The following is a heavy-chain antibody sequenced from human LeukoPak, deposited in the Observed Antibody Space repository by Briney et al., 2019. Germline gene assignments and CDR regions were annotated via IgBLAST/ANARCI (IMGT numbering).Heavy chain of an antibody. D-gene: IGHD3-22*01. CDR3: ARGALMVVITRFDY. CDR1: GFTFSSYS. CDR2: ISSSSSYI. V-gene: IGHV3-21*01. J-gene: IGHJ4*02. Sequence: GGSLRLSCAASGFTFSSYSMNWVRQAPGKELEWVSSISSSSSYIYYADSVKGRFTISRDNAKNSLYLQMNSLRAEDTAVYYCARGALMVVITRFDYWGQGTLVTVSS.